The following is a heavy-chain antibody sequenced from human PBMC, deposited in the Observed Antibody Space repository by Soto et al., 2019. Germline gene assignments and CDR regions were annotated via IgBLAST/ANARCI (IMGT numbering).Heavy chain of an antibody. D-gene: IGHD2-21*01. Sequence: QVPLVQSGAEVKKPGSSLKVSCKTSGVTFSTSGISWVRQGPGQGLEWMGGIIPLFGTPKYARKFQGRVSITTDDYATTTYLELSSLSSDDTAIYYFARVSPSICGGGNWYRLDSYFDSWGQGSQVVVSS. J-gene: IGHJ4*03. CDR2: IIPLFGTP. CDR3: ARVSPSICGGGNWYRLDSYFDS. CDR1: GVTFSTSG. V-gene: IGHV1-69*01.